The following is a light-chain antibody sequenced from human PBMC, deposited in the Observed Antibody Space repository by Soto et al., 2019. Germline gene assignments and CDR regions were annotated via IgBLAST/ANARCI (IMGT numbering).Light chain of an antibody. CDR2: EVS. V-gene: IGLV2-14*01. CDR3: SSYTSSSTPYYV. CDR1: SSDVGGYNY. J-gene: IGLJ1*01. Sequence: QSALTQPASVSGSPGKSITISCTGTSSDVGGYNYVSWYQQHPGKAPKLMIYEVSNRPSGVSNRFSGSKSGNTASLTISGLQDEDEADYYCSSYTSSSTPYYVFGTGTKLTVL.